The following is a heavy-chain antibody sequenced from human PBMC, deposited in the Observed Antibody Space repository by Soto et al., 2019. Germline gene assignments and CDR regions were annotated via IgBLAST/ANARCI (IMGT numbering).Heavy chain of an antibody. J-gene: IGHJ3*02. CDR1: GFTFSYDW. Sequence: GGSLRLSCAASGFTFSYDWMHWVRQAPGKGLVWVSRINTDGSDTTYADSVKGRFTISRDNAKNMLYLQMNSLRAEDTAVYYCAIMSPDIVLVPAAIGPFDIWCQGTMVTVSS. D-gene: IGHD2-2*01. V-gene: IGHV3-74*01. CDR3: AIMSPDIVLVPAAIGPFDI. CDR2: INTDGSDT.